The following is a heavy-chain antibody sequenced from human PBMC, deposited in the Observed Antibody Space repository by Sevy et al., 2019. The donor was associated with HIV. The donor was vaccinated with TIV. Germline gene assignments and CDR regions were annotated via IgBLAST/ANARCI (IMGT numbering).Heavy chain of an antibody. J-gene: IGHJ3*02. CDR1: GGSFSGYY. CDR3: ARHCTGTSCSHAFDI. D-gene: IGHD2-2*01. Sequence: SETLSLTCAVYGGSFSGYYWSWIRQPPGKGLEWIGEINHSGSTNYNPSLKSRVIISGDTSKNQFSLKLSSVTAADTAVYYCARHCTGTSCSHAFDIWGQGTMVTVSS. V-gene: IGHV4-34*01. CDR2: INHSGST.